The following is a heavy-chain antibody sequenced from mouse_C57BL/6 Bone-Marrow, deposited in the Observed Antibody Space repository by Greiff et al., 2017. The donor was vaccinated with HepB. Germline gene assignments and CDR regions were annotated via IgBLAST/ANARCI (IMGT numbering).Heavy chain of an antibody. V-gene: IGHV5-16*01. CDR1: GFTFSDYY. D-gene: IGHD1-1*01. J-gene: IGHJ2*01. CDR3: ARGSTTVPYYFDY. CDR2: INYDGSST. Sequence: EVQLQESEGGLVQPGSSMKLSCTASGFTFSDYYMAWVRQVPEKGLEWVANINYDGSSTYYLDSLKSRFIISRDNAKNILYLQMSSLKSEDTATYYCARGSTTVPYYFDYWGQGTTLTVSS.